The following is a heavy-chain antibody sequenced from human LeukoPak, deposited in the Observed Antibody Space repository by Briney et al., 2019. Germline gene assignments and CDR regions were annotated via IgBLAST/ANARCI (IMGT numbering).Heavy chain of an antibody. CDR1: GGSISSYY. Sequence: SETLSLTCTVSGGSISSYYWSWIRQPPGKGLEWIGYIYYSGSTDYNPSLTSRVTISLDTSKNQFSLRLSSVTAADTAVYYCARRRGDFWSDFYAFDYWGQGILVTISS. J-gene: IGHJ4*02. D-gene: IGHD3-3*01. CDR2: IYYSGST. CDR3: ARRRGDFWSDFYAFDY. V-gene: IGHV4-59*08.